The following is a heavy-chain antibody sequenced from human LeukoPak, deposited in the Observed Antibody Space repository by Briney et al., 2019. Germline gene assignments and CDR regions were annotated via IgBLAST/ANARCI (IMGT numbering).Heavy chain of an antibody. CDR3: ARQPNPDFDY. CDR1: GYSFTSYR. V-gene: IGHV5-51*01. CDR2: IYPGDSVT. J-gene: IGHJ4*02. Sequence: GESLMISCKGSGYSFTSYRIGWVRQMPGKGLEWMGIIYPGDSVTRYSPSFQGQVTISADKSISTAYLQWSSLKASDTAMYYCARQPNPDFDYWGQGTLLTVSS.